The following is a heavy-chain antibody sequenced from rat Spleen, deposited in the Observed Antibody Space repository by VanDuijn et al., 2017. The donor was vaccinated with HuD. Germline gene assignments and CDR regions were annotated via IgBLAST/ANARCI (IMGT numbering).Heavy chain of an antibody. Sequence: EVQLVESDGGLVQPGRSLKLSCATSGFTFSDYYMAWVRQAPTEGLEWVATFSFDGMTTYYRDSVKGRFIISRDNAKSTLYLEMDSLRSEDTATYYFARRRDNYGVMDAWGQGASVTVSS. D-gene: IGHD1-5*01. V-gene: IGHV5-29*01. CDR3: ARRRDNYGVMDA. J-gene: IGHJ4*01. CDR1: GFTFSDYY. CDR2: FSFDGMTT.